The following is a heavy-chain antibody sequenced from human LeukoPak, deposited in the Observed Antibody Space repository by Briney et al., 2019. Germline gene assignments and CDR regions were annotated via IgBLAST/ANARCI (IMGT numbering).Heavy chain of an antibody. D-gene: IGHD3-10*02. CDR3: AELGITIIGGV. J-gene: IGHJ6*04. V-gene: IGHV3-21*01. CDR1: GFTFSSYG. CDR2: ISSTSSYI. Sequence: GGSLRLSCAASGFTFSSYGMSWVRQAPGKGLEWVSSISSTSSYIYYADSLKGRFTISRDNAKNSLHLQMNSLRAEDTAVYYCAELGITIIGGVWGKGTTVTISS.